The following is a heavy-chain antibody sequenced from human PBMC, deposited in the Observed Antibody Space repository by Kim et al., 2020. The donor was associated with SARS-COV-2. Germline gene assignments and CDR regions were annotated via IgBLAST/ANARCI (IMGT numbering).Heavy chain of an antibody. Sequence: GGSLRLSCAASGFTFSSYWMSWVRQAPGKGLEWVANIKQDGSEKYYVDSVKGRFTISRDNAKNSLYLQMNSLRAEDTAVYYCARGRADQAGYSYDPAYGMDVWGQGTTVTVSS. CDR2: IKQDGSEK. D-gene: IGHD5-18*01. V-gene: IGHV3-7*01. CDR1: GFTFSSYW. J-gene: IGHJ6*02. CDR3: ARGRADQAGYSYDPAYGMDV.